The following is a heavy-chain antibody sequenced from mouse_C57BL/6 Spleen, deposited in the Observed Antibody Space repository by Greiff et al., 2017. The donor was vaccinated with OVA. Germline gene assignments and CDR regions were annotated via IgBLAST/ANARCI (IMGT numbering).Heavy chain of an antibody. V-gene: IGHV1-26*01. CDR1: GYTFTDYY. Sequence: VQLKQSGPELVKPGASVKISCKASGYTFTDYYMNWVKQSHGKSLEWIGDINPNNGGTSYNQKFKGKATLTVDKSSSTAYMELRSLTSEDSAVYYCARGGGLYYFDYWGQGTTLTVSS. CDR3: ARGGGLYYFDY. J-gene: IGHJ2*01. D-gene: IGHD1-1*01. CDR2: INPNNGGT.